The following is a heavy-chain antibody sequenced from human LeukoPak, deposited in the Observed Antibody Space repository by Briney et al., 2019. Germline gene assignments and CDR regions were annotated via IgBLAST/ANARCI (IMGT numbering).Heavy chain of an antibody. CDR3: ARVRMADAFDI. J-gene: IGHJ3*02. CDR1: GVSISSHY. Sequence: SETLSLTCTVSGVSISSHYWSWLRQPPGKGLEWIGYIYYSGSTNYNPSLKSRVTISVDTSKNQFSLKLSSVTAADTAVYYCARVRMADAFDIWGQGTMVTVSS. CDR2: IYYSGST. V-gene: IGHV4-59*11. D-gene: IGHD2-8*01.